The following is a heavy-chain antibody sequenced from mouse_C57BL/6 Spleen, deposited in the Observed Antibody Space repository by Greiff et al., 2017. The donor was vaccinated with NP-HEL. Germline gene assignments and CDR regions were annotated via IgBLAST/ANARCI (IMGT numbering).Heavy chain of an antibody. J-gene: IGHJ4*01. D-gene: IGHD1-1*01. V-gene: IGHV1-18*01. CDR3: AILDILYYYGSSYAMDY. Sequence: EVKLMESGPELVKPGASVKIPCKASGYTFTDYNMDWVKQSHGKSLEWIGDINPNNGGTIYNQKFKGKATLTVDKSSSTAYMELRSLTSEDSAVYYCAILDILYYYGSSYAMDYWGQGTSVTVSS. CDR1: GYTFTDYN. CDR2: INPNNGGT.